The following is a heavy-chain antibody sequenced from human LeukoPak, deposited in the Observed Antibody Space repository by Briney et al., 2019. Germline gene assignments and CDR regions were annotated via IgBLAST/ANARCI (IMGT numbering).Heavy chain of an antibody. CDR1: GFTFSSYS. V-gene: IGHV3-21*04. J-gene: IGHJ4*02. Sequence: GGSLRLSCAASGFTFSSYSMNWVRQPPGKGLEWVSSISSSSSYIYYADSVKGRFTISRDNANNSLYLQMNSLRAEDTAVYYCARHGTYYYDSSGYYPYWGQGTLVTVSS. CDR2: ISSSSSYI. D-gene: IGHD3-22*01. CDR3: ARHGTYYYDSSGYYPY.